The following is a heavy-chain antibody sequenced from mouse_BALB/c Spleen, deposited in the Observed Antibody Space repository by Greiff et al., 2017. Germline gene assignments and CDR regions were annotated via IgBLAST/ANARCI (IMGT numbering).Heavy chain of an antibody. CDR3: ARGEGSYYFDY. V-gene: IGHV5-6-5*01. CDR2: ISSGGST. CDR1: GFTFSSYA. Sequence: EVKVVESGGGLVKPGGSLKLSCAASGFTFSSYAMSWVRQTPEKRLEWVASISSGGSTYYPDSVKGRFTISRDNARNILYLQMSSLRSEDTAMYYCARGEGSYYFDYWGQGTTLTVSS. J-gene: IGHJ2*01. D-gene: IGHD1-1*01.